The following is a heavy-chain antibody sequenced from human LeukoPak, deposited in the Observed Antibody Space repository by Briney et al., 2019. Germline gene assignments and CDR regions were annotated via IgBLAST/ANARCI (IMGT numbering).Heavy chain of an antibody. Sequence: GRSLRLSCAASGFSFSSYGMHWVRQAPGKGLEWVAVIWNDGNNRYYADSVKGRFTISRDNSKNTLFLQMNSLRAEDTAVYYCARDNACTSASCYVFEYWGQGTLVTVSS. CDR1: GFSFSSYG. CDR2: IWNDGNNR. D-gene: IGHD2-2*01. J-gene: IGHJ4*02. V-gene: IGHV3-33*01. CDR3: ARDNACTSASCYVFEY.